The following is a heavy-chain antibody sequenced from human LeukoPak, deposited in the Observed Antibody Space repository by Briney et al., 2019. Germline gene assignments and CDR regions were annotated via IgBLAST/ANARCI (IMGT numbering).Heavy chain of an antibody. D-gene: IGHD3-22*01. CDR2: IWYDGSNK. CDR1: GFTFSSYG. V-gene: IGHV3-33*06. J-gene: IGHJ4*02. Sequence: GGSLRLSCAASGFTFSSYGMHWVRQAPGKGLEWVAVIWYDGSNKYYADSVKGRFTISRDNSKNTLYLQMNSLRAEDTAVYYCAKDYHYYDSSGLFDYWGQGTLVTVSS. CDR3: AKDYHYYDSSGLFDY.